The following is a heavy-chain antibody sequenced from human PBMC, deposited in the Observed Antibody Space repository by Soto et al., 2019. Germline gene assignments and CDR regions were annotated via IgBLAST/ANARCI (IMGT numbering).Heavy chain of an antibody. J-gene: IGHJ6*02. D-gene: IGHD4-4*01. Sequence: SETLSLTCTVSGDSISSHYWSWIRQPAGKGLEWIGHIYTSGSPKYNPFPRSRVTMTIDTYKNQFSLRLSSVTAADTAVYYSAKIDYNLQLSPYPYGMDVWGQGTTVTVSS. CDR1: GDSISSHY. V-gene: IGHV4-4*07. CDR3: AKIDYNLQLSPYPYGMDV. CDR2: IYTSGSP.